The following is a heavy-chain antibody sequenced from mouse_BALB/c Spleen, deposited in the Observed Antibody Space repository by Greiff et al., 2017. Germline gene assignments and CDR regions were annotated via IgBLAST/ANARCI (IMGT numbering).Heavy chain of an antibody. CDR3: ARYDYGSSFDY. D-gene: IGHD1-1*01. V-gene: IGHV1-54*01. Sequence: QVQLQQSGAELVRPGTSVKVSCKASGYAFTNYLIEWVKQRPGQGLEWIGVINPGSGGTNYNEKFKGKATLTADKSSSTAYMQLSSLTSDESVVYFCARYDYGSSFDYWGQGTTLTVSS. J-gene: IGHJ2*01. CDR1: GYAFTNYL. CDR2: INPGSGGT.